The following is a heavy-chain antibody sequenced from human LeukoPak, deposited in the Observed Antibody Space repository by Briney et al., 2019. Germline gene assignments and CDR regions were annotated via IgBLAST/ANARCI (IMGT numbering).Heavy chain of an antibody. J-gene: IGHJ4*02. V-gene: IGHV3-53*01. D-gene: IGHD3-10*01. CDR2: IYSGGGT. CDR3: ASSGGSGSYSRDY. Sequence: GGSLRLSCAASGFTVSSNYMSWVRQAPGKGLEWVSVIYSGGGTYYADSVKGRFTISRDNSKNTLYLQMNSLRAEDTAVYYCASSGGSGSYSRDYWGQGTLVTVSS. CDR1: GFTVSSNY.